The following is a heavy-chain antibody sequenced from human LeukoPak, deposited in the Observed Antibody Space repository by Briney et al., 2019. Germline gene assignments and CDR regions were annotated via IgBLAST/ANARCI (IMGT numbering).Heavy chain of an antibody. Sequence: PGGALSIICAASSLELINNWKNWVRHGPGARMGWVAIIRQDRGSKLYVVSAKGRFTISRENAKNSLYLQINRLRAEDTAVYYCVAGSGWLPDYWGQGTQVTVSS. V-gene: IGHV3-7*01. CDR3: VAGSGWLPDY. CDR1: SLELINNW. J-gene: IGHJ4*02. CDR2: IRQDRGSK. D-gene: IGHD6-19*01.